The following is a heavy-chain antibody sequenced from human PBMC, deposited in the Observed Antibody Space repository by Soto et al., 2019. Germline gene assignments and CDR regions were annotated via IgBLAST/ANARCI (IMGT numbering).Heavy chain of an antibody. CDR2: IYVTGAV. D-gene: IGHD2-21*01. CDR3: ARLTIAKNHYKWFDS. Sequence: SETLSLTCSVSGAALNSGNYYWSWIRQVPGKGLEWIGHIYVTGAVDYNPSLRDRITISQDTSERQFSLNLRLVTAADTAVYYCARLTIAKNHYKWFDSWGQGIFLTVFS. J-gene: IGHJ5*01. CDR1: GAALNSGNYY. V-gene: IGHV4-31*03.